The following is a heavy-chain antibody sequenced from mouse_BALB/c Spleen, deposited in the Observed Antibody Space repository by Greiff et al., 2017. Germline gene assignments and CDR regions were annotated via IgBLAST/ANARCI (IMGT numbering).Heavy chain of an antibody. CDR3: ARHGGNYGGAMDY. D-gene: IGHD2-1*01. V-gene: IGHV5-12-2*01. CDR2: ISNGGGST. Sequence: EVKLMESGGGLVQPGGSLKLSCAASGFTFSSYTMSWVRQTPEKRLEWVAYISNGGGSTYYPDTVKGRFTISRDNAKNTLYLQMSSLKSEDTAMYYCARHGGNYGGAMDYWGQGTSVTVSS. CDR1: GFTFSSYT. J-gene: IGHJ4*01.